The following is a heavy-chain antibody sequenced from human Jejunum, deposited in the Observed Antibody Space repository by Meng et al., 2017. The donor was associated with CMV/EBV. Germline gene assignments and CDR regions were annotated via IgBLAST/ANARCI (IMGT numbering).Heavy chain of an antibody. CDR2: INPSGGSP. J-gene: IGHJ4*02. CDR1: GYSFTAYF. V-gene: IGHV1-46*01. Sequence: KASGYSFTAYFLHWVRQAPGQGPEWMGFINPSGGSPTYAQTFQGRVTMTTDTSTTTGYLELSSLRSDDTAVYYCARGDYASGMNYWGQGTVVTVSS. CDR3: ARGDYASGMNY. D-gene: IGHD3-10*01.